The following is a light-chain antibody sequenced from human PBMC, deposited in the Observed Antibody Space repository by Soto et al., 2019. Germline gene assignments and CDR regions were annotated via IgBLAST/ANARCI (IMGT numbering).Light chain of an antibody. CDR2: DAS. J-gene: IGKJ1*01. Sequence: DIQMTQSPSTLSASVGDRVTATCRASQSISNWLAWYQQKPGKAPTPLIYDASILESGVPSRFSGSGSGTDFTLTISCLQPDDFSTYYCQQYNKFSPTTFGQGTKVDIK. V-gene: IGKV1-5*01. CDR3: QQYNKFSPTT. CDR1: QSISNW.